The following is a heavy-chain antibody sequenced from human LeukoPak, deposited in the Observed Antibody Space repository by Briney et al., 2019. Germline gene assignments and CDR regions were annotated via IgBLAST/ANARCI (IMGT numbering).Heavy chain of an antibody. D-gene: IGHD5/OR15-5a*01. CDR2: IIPIFATA. J-gene: IGHJ4*02. CDR1: GGTFSNYA. V-gene: IGHV1-69*05. Sequence: SVKVSCKASGGTFSNYAFSWVRQAPGQGLEWMGRIIPIFATANYAQNFQGRVTITTDESTSTAYMELSSLRSEDTAVYYCARGLVDIVSTIQFDYWGQGTLVTVSS. CDR3: ARGLVDIVSTIQFDY.